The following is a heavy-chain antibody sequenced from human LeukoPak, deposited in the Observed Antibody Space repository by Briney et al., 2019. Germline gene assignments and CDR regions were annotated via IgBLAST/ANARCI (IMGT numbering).Heavy chain of an antibody. D-gene: IGHD1-26*01. CDR2: ISYDGSNA. Sequence: GGSLRLSCTASGFTFSSYAKHWVRQAPGKGLEWVAVISYDGSNALYADSVKGRFTISRDNSKNTLYLQMNSLRAEDTAVYYCATPIVGARVDYWGQGTLVTVSS. CDR3: ATPIVGARVDY. CDR1: GFTFSSYA. V-gene: IGHV3-30-3*01. J-gene: IGHJ4*02.